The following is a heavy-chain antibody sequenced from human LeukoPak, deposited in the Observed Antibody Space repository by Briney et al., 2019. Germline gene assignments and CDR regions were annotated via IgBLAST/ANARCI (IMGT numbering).Heavy chain of an antibody. V-gene: IGHV3-23*01. CDR2: ISGSGGTT. Sequence: GGSLRLSCAASGFAFSSYARSWVRQAPGQGLEWVSAISGSGGTTIYADSVKGRFTICRDNYKNTLYLQMNSLRAEDTAVYYCAKCRSEVPAAINYWGQGTLLTVSS. J-gene: IGHJ4*02. D-gene: IGHD2-2*01. CDR3: AKCRSEVPAAINY. CDR1: GFAFSSYA.